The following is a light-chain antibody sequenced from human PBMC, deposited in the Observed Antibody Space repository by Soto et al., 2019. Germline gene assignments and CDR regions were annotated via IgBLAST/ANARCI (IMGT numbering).Light chain of an antibody. CDR1: QSISSY. J-gene: IGKJ3*01. V-gene: IGKV1-39*01. CDR3: QQSYSTLRA. CDR2: AAS. Sequence: DIQMTQSPSSLSASVGDRVTITCRASQSISSYLNWYQQKPGKAPKLLIYAASSLQSGVPSRFSGSGSGTDFTLTISSLQPEDFATYYYQQSYSTLRAFGPGTKVDIK.